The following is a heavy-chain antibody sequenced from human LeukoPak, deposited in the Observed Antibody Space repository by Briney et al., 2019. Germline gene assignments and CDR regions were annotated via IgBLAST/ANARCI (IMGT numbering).Heavy chain of an antibody. CDR2: ISSSGSTI. Sequence: PGGSLRLSCAASGFTFSSYEMNWVRQAPGKGLEWVSYISSSGSTIYYADSVKGRFTISRDNAKNSLYLQMNSLRAEDTAVYYCARDKRLVTNYYFDYWGQGTLVTVSS. V-gene: IGHV3-48*03. CDR1: GFTFSSYE. CDR3: ARDKRLVTNYYFDY. J-gene: IGHJ4*02. D-gene: IGHD3-9*01.